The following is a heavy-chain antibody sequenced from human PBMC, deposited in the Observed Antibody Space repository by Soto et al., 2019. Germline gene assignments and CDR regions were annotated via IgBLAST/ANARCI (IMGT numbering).Heavy chain of an antibody. CDR2: ITSNGGST. CDR3: VKFLGGTPHYFDF. Sequence: GGSLRLSCSASGFTFSIYPMYWVRQAPGKGLEYISGITSNGGSTYHADSVKGRFNISRDNSMNTLYLQMSSLRAEDTAVYYCVKFLGGTPHYFDFWGQGVLVTVSS. D-gene: IGHD1-7*01. J-gene: IGHJ4*02. CDR1: GFTFSIYP. V-gene: IGHV3-64D*08.